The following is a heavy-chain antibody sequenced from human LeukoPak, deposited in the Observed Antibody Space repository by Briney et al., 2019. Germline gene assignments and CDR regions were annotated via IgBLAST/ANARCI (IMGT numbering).Heavy chain of an antibody. J-gene: IGHJ3*02. V-gene: IGHV3-66*01. D-gene: IGHD5-12*01. CDR3: ARDKVATRATVDAFDI. Sequence: GGSLRLSCAASGFTVSSNYMSWVRQAPGKGLEWVSVIYSGGSTYYADSVKGRFTISRDNSKNTLYLQMNSLRAEDTAVYYCARDKVATRATVDAFDIWGQGTMVTVSS. CDR2: IYSGGST. CDR1: GFTVSSNY.